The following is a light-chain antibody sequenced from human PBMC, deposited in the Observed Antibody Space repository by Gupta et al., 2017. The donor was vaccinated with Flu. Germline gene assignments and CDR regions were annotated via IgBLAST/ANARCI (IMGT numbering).Light chain of an antibody. CDR3: GTWDNGLTTNGL. CDR2: ENN. V-gene: IGLV1-51*02. CDR1: SSNIGNNY. Sequence: QSVFTQPPSVSAAPGQKVTISCSGSSSNIGNNYVSWYQHLPGTAPKLLIYENNKRPSGIPDRFSGSKSGTSATLGITGLQTGEEADYYCGTWDNGLTTNGLFGGGTKLTVL. J-gene: IGLJ3*02.